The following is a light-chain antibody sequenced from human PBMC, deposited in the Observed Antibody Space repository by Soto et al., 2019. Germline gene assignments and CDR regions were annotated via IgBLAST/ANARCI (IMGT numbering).Light chain of an antibody. CDR2: GAS. V-gene: IGKV3-20*01. CDR1: QSVSSSY. J-gene: IGKJ1*01. Sequence: NVLTQSPGTLSLSTRERATLSCRASQSVSSSYLAWYQQKPGQAPRLLIYGASSRATGIPDTFSGSGSGTEFTLTICSLQSEDFAVYYCQQYNNWPWTFGQGTKVDIK. CDR3: QQYNNWPWT.